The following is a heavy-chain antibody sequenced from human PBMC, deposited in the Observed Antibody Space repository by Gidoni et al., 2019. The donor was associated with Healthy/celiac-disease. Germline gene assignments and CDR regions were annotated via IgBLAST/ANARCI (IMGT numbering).Heavy chain of an antibody. V-gene: IGHV1-69*01. CDR2: IIPIFGTA. D-gene: IGHD5-18*01. CDR3: AAWGVDTAMVTGWYFDL. CDR1: GGTFSSYA. J-gene: IGHJ2*01. Sequence: QVQLVQSGAEVKKPGSSVKVSCKASGGTFSSYAISWVRQAPGQGLEWMGGIIPIFGTANYAQKFQGRVTITADESTSTAYMELSSLRSEDTAVYYCAAWGVDTAMVTGWYFDLWGRGTLVTVSS.